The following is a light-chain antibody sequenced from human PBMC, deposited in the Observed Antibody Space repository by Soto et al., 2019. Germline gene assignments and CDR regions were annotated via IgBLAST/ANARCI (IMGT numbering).Light chain of an antibody. CDR2: SNN. J-gene: IGLJ2*01. CDR1: SSNIGSNT. Sequence: QSVLTQPPSASGTPGQRVTISCSGSSSNIGSNTVNWYQQFPGTAPKLLIYSNNQRPSGVPDRFSGSKSGTSASLAISGLQSEDEAEYYCVAWDDSLNGPVFGGGTKLTVL. CDR3: VAWDDSLNGPV. V-gene: IGLV1-44*01.